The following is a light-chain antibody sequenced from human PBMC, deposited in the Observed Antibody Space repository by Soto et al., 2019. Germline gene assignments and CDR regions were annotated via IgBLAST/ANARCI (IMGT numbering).Light chain of an antibody. CDR1: KVGDKY. Sequence: SYELTQPPSVSVSPGQTARITCSGDKVGDKYACWYQQKPGQSPVLVIYQDSKRPSGIPERFSGSNSGNTATLTISGTQAMDEADYYCQAWDSSTVVFGGGTKVTVL. J-gene: IGLJ2*01. CDR2: QDS. CDR3: QAWDSSTVV. V-gene: IGLV3-1*01.